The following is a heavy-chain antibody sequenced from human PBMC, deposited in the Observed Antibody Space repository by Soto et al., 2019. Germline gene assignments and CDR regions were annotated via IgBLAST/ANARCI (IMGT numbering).Heavy chain of an antibody. J-gene: IGHJ4*02. Sequence: SETLSLTCTVSDDSFRGAEYFWSCIRQPLGKGPEWIGYTHYNGDTKYNPALRSRGTMSEDTSKNQFSLRLSSVTAADTAVYFCARGPAYIDGWRTFDLWGRGILVTVSS. V-gene: IGHV4-61*08. CDR3: ARGPAYIDGWRTFDL. CDR2: THYNGDT. CDR1: DDSFRGAEYF. D-gene: IGHD6-19*01.